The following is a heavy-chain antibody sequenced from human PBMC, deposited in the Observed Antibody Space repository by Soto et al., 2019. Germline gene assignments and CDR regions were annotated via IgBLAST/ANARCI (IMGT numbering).Heavy chain of an antibody. CDR2: INHSGST. CDR1: GGSFSGYY. J-gene: IGHJ4*02. D-gene: IGHD3-10*01. V-gene: IGHV4-34*01. CDR3: ARTGNYYGSGSYSTFDY. Sequence: SETLSLTCAVYGGSFSGYYWSWIRQPPGKGLEWIGEINHSGSTNYNPSLKSRVTISVDTSKNQFSLKLSSVTAADTAVYYCARTGNYYGSGSYSTFDYWGQGTLVTVSS.